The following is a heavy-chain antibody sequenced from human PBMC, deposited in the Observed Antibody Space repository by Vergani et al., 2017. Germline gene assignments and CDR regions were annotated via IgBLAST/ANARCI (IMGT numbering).Heavy chain of an antibody. D-gene: IGHD3-22*01. V-gene: IGHV1-46*01. CDR1: GYTFTNYY. Sequence: QVQLVQSGAEVKKPGASVKVSCKASGYTFTNYYMHWVRQAPGQGLEWMGIINPSGGSTSYAQKFQGRVTMTRDTSTSTVYMELSSLRSEDTAVYYCASHYYDSSGYYYGFDYWGQGTLVTVSS. CDR3: ASHYYDSSGYYYGFDY. CDR2: INPSGGST. J-gene: IGHJ4*02.